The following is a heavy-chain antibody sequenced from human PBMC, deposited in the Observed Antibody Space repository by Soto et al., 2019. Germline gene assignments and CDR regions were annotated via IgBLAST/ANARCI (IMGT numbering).Heavy chain of an antibody. D-gene: IGHD6-6*01. Sequence: ASVKVSCTASGYTFTGYYMHWVRQAPGQGLEWMGWINPNSGGTNYAQKFQGWVTMTRDTSISTAYMELSRLRSDDTAVYYCARAARPYYYYYGMDVWGQGTTVTVSS. CDR2: INPNSGGT. J-gene: IGHJ6*02. CDR1: GYTFTGYY. CDR3: ARAARPYYYYYGMDV. V-gene: IGHV1-2*04.